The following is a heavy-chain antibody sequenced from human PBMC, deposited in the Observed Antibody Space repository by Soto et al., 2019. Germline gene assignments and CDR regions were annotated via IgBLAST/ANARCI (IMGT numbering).Heavy chain of an antibody. CDR2: IKQDGSEK. CDR1: GFTFSSYW. D-gene: IGHD3-3*01. CDR3: ARDQRLPTIFGVAPFDY. Sequence: GGSLRLSCVASGFTFSSYWMSWVRQAPGKGLEWVANIKQDGSEKYYVDSVKGRFTISRDNAKNSLYLQMNSLRAEDTAVYYCARDQRLPTIFGVAPFDYWGQGTLVTVSS. J-gene: IGHJ4*02. V-gene: IGHV3-7*01.